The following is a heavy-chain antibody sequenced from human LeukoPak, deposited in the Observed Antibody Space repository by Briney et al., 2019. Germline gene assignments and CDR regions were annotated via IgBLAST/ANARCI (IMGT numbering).Heavy chain of an antibody. D-gene: IGHD2-15*01. CDR3: ARARPPQYCSGGSCYSYYYYYMDV. CDR1: GGSFSGYY. CDR2: INHSGST. J-gene: IGHJ6*03. Sequence: SETLSLTCAVYGGSFSGYYWSWIRQPPGKGLEWIGEINHSGSTNYNPSLKSRVTISVDTSKNQFSLKLSSVTAADTAVYYCARARPPQYCSGGSCYSYYYYYMDVWGKGTTVTVSS. V-gene: IGHV4-34*01.